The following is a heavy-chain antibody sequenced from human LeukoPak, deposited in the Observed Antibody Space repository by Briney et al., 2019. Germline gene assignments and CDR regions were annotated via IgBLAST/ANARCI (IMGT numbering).Heavy chain of an antibody. CDR1: AFSVSSNY. Sequence: GGSLRLSCAASAFSVSSNYMSWVRQAPGRGLEWVSVIYSGGSTYYADSVKGRFTISRDTSKNTLYLQMNSLRAEDTAVYYCARGSGMDVWGQGTTVTVSS. V-gene: IGHV3-66*01. CDR2: IYSGGST. J-gene: IGHJ6*02. CDR3: ARGSGMDV.